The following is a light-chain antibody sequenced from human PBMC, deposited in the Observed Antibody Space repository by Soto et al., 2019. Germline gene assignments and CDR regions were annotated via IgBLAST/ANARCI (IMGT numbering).Light chain of an antibody. V-gene: IGLV2-14*01. CDR3: SSYTSSSTFYV. J-gene: IGLJ1*01. CDR1: SSDVGGYNY. Sequence: VLTQPASVSGSPGQSITISCTGTSSDVGGYNYVSWYQQHPGKAPKLMIYEVSNRPSGVSNRFSGSKSGNTASLTISGLQAEDEADYYCSSYTSSSTFYVFGTGTRSPS. CDR2: EVS.